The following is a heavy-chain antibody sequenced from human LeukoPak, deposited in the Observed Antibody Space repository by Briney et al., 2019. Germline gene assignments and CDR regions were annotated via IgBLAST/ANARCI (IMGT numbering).Heavy chain of an antibody. CDR3: ASRKQWDMIDY. CDR2: ISSSSSTI. V-gene: IGHV3-48*01. Sequence: PGGSLRLSCAASGFTFSAYWMTWVRQAPGKGLEWVSYISSSSSTIYYADSVKGRFTISRDNAKNSLYLQMNSLRAEDTAVYYCASRKQWDMIDYWGQGTLVTVSS. D-gene: IGHD2-15*01. J-gene: IGHJ4*02. CDR1: GFTFSAYW.